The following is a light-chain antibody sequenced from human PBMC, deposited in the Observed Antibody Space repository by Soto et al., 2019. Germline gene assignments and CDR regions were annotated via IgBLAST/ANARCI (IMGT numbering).Light chain of an antibody. J-gene: IGLJ3*02. CDR3: CSYAGSSTWV. CDR1: SSDVGGYNY. V-gene: IGLV2-23*02. CDR2: EVS. Sequence: QSALTQPASVSGFPGQSITISCTGTSSDVGGYNYVSWYQQHPGKAPKLMIYEVSKRPSGVSNRFSGSKSGNSASLTISGLQAEDEADYYCCSYAGSSTWVFGGGTKLTVL.